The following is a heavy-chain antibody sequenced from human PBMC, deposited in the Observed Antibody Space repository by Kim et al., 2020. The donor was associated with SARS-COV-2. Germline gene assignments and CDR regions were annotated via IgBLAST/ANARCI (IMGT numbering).Heavy chain of an antibody. CDR3: ARETDSAHKARGFDY. V-gene: IGHV1-2*02. D-gene: IGHD1-26*01. J-gene: IGHJ4*02. Sequence: QKFQGRVTMTRDTSISTAYMELSRLRSDDTAVYYCARETDSAHKARGFDYWGQGTLVTVSS.